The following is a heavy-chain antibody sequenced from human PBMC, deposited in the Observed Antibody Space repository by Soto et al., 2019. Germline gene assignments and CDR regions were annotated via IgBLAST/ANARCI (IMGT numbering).Heavy chain of an antibody. CDR1: GYTFTGYY. D-gene: IGHD3-3*01. Sequence: GASVKVSCKASGYTFTGYYMHWVRQAPGRGLEWMGWINPNSGGTNYAQKFQGRVTMTRDTSISTAYMELSRLRSDDTAVYYCARDPYDFWSGYLLYYYGMDVWGQGTTVTVSS. CDR2: INPNSGGT. CDR3: ARDPYDFWSGYLLYYYGMDV. V-gene: IGHV1-2*02. J-gene: IGHJ6*02.